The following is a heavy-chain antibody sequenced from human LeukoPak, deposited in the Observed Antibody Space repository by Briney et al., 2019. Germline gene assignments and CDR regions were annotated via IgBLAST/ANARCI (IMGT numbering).Heavy chain of an antibody. D-gene: IGHD3-9*01. CDR2: ISAYNGNT. CDR1: GYTFTSYG. CDR3: ARDPLRYFDWLLTSHYYYMDV. J-gene: IGHJ6*03. Sequence: ASVKVSCKASGYTFTSYGISWVRQAPGQGLEWMGWISAYNGNTNYAQKLQGRVTMTTDTSTSTAYMELRSLRSDDTAVYYCARDPLRYFDWLLTSHYYYMDVWGKGTSVTVSS. V-gene: IGHV1-18*01.